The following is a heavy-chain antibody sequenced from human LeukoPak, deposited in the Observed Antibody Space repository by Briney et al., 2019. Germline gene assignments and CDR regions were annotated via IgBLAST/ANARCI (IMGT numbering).Heavy chain of an antibody. V-gene: IGHV3-11*04. D-gene: IGHD2-2*02. CDR1: GFTFGDYA. Sequence: GGSLRLSCTASGFTFGDYAMSWFRQAPGKGLEWVSYISSSGSTIYYADSVKGRFTISRDNAKNSLYLQMNSLRAEDTAVYYCARGVYCSSTSCYNYYYMDVWGKGTTVTVSS. J-gene: IGHJ6*03. CDR2: ISSSGSTI. CDR3: ARGVYCSSTSCYNYYYMDV.